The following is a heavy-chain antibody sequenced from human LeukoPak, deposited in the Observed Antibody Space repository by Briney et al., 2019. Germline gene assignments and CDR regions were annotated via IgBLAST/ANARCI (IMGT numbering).Heavy chain of an antibody. Sequence: GGSLRLSCAASGFTVSSNYMSRVRQAPGKGLEWVSVIYSGGSTYYADSVKGRFTISRDNSKNTLYLQMNSLRAEDTAVYYCARALMTTKGYWGQGTLVTVSS. CDR1: GFTVSSNY. CDR3: ARALMTTKGY. CDR2: IYSGGST. J-gene: IGHJ4*02. V-gene: IGHV3-66*01. D-gene: IGHD2-8*01.